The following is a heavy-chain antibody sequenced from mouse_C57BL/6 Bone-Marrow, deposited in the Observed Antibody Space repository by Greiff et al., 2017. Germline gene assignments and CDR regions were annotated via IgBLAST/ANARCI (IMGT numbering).Heavy chain of an antibody. CDR3: ARAYDYDDYTMDY. V-gene: IGHV1-64*01. CDR2: MHPNGGSP. J-gene: IGHJ4*01. Sequence: QVQLQQPGAELVKPGASVKLSCKASGYTFTNYWMHWVQQRPGQGLEWIGMMHPNGGSPDYNEKFKSEATLSVDQSSRTAYMELSILTSEDSAVYYGARAYDYDDYTMDYWGQGTSVTVSS. D-gene: IGHD2-4*01. CDR1: GYTFTNYW.